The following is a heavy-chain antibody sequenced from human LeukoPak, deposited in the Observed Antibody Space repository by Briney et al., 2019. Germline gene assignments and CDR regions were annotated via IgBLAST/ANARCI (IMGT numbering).Heavy chain of an antibody. V-gene: IGHV1-18*01. Sequence: ASVKVSCKASGYTFTSYGISWVRQAPGQGLESMGWISAYNGNTNYAQKLQGRVTMTTDTSTSTAYMELRSLRSDDTAVYYCARLKEDYYGSGSHYFDYCGQGTLVTVSS. CDR3: ARLKEDYYGSGSHYFDY. D-gene: IGHD3-10*01. J-gene: IGHJ4*02. CDR1: GYTFTSYG. CDR2: ISAYNGNT.